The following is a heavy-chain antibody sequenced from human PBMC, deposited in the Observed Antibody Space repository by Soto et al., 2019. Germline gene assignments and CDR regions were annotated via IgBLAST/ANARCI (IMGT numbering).Heavy chain of an antibody. CDR1: GFIFSSYG. D-gene: IGHD6-19*01. CDR3: ASSAA. CDR2: IWYDGSNT. J-gene: IGHJ5*02. V-gene: IGHV3-33*01. Sequence: RLSCAASGFIFSSYGMHWVRQAPGKGLEWVAVIWYDGSNTYYADPVKGRFTISRDNSRNTLFLQMNSLRDEDTAVYYCASSAAWGRGTLVTVSS.